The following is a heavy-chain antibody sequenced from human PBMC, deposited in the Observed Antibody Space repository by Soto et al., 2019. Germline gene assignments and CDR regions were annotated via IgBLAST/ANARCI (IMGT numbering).Heavy chain of an antibody. CDR1: GFTFSGSA. J-gene: IGHJ6*02. V-gene: IGHV3-73*01. CDR2: IRSKANSYAT. D-gene: IGHD3-22*01. Sequence: GGSLRLSCAASGFTFSGSAMHWVRQASGKGLEWVGRIRSKANSYATAYAASVKGRFTISRHDSKNTAYLQMNSLKTEDTAVYYCTRLHYYDSSGYYHTYSPPGRDYGMDVWGQGTTVTVSS. CDR3: TRLHYYDSSGYYHTYSPPGRDYGMDV.